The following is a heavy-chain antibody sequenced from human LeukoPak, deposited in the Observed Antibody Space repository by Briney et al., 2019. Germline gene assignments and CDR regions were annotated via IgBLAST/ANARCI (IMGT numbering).Heavy chain of an antibody. Sequence: GGSLRLSCAASGFALSRYGMHWVRQAPGKGLEWVAFIRYDESDKKYKDSVKGRFTVSKDSSKNTVSLQMNSLRFEDTALYYCATYFYASGNYYNYIYYWGQGALVTVSS. J-gene: IGHJ4*02. V-gene: IGHV3-30*02. D-gene: IGHD3-10*01. CDR3: ATYFYASGNYYNYIYY. CDR1: GFALSRYG. CDR2: IRYDESDK.